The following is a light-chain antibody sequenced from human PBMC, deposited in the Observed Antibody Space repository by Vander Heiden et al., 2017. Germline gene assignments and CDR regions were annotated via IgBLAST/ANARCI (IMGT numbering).Light chain of an antibody. CDR3: QQYNNRSDT. J-gene: IGKJ2*01. CDR2: GAS. Sequence: EIVMKQSPATLSVSPEERATLSCKASQSVSSNLAWYQQKPGQAPRLRIYGASTRATVIPARFSGSGSGTEFTLTISSLQSEDLAVYYCQQYNNRSDTFGQGTKLEIK. V-gene: IGKV3-15*01. CDR1: QSVSSN.